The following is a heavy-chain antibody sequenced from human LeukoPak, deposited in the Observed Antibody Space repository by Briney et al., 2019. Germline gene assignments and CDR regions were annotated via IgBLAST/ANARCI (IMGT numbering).Heavy chain of an antibody. J-gene: IGHJ4*02. D-gene: IGHD6-13*01. CDR1: GFTFSSYA. CDR2: ISGSGGST. Sequence: GGSLRLSCAASGFTFSSYAMSWVRQAPGKGLEWVSAISGSGGSTYYADSVKGWFTISRDNSKNTLYLQMNSLRAEDTAVYYCAKVELGLKQQLVPPPFDYWGQGTLVTVSS. V-gene: IGHV3-23*01. CDR3: AKVELGLKQQLVPPPFDY.